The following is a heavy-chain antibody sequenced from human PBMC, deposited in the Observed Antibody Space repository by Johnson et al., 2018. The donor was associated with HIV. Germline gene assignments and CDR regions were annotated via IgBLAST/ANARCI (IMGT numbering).Heavy chain of an antibody. V-gene: IGHV3-23*04. CDR3: AKDKFLKGIIGNAFDI. J-gene: IGHJ3*02. CDR2: IDWTGGST. D-gene: IGHD2/OR15-2a*01. CDR1: GFNFSGYW. Sequence: VQLVESGGGLVQPGGSLRLSCAASGFNFSGYWMSWVRQAPGKGLEWVSGIDWTGGSTGYADSVKGRFTISRDNSKNTMYLHMNSLRAEDASVYHCAKDKFLKGIIGNAFDIWGQGTMVTVSS.